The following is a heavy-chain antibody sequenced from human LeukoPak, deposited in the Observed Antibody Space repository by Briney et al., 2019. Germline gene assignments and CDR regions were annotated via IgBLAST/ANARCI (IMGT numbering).Heavy chain of an antibody. D-gene: IGHD6-6*01. CDR3: ARGGQLVHY. V-gene: IGHV3-21*01. Sequence: GXXXLXXAASXFXXSSYXXNXVRQAPGKGREWVSSISSSSSYIYYADSVKGRFTISRDNAKNSLYLQMNSLRAEDTAVYYCARGGQLVHYWGQGTLVTVSS. J-gene: IGHJ4*02. CDR2: ISSSSSYI. CDR1: XFXXSSYX.